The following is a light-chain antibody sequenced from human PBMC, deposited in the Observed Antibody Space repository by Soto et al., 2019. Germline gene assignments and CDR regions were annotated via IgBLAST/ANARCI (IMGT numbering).Light chain of an antibody. J-gene: IGLJ1*01. CDR1: SSDVGTYNL. CDR3: CSYAGSSSSI. CDR2: EVT. Sequence: QSALTQPASVSGSPGQWITISCSGTSSDVGTYNLVSWYQQYPGKAPRLMIYEVTKRPSGVSNRFSGSKSGNTASLTISGLQPEDEADYYCCSYAGSSSSIFGTGTKLTVL. V-gene: IGLV2-23*02.